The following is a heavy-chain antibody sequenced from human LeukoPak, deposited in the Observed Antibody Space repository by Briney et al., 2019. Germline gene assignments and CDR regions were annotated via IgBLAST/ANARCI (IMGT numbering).Heavy chain of an antibody. J-gene: IGHJ3*02. CDR1: GGSISSSSYY. D-gene: IGHD3-9*01. Sequence: SETLPLTCTVSGGSISSSSYYWGWIRQPPGKGLEWIGSIYYSGSTYYNPSLKSQVTISVDTSKNQFSLKLSSVTAADTAVYYCARRGRYFDWPTLDAFDIWGQGTMVTVSS. V-gene: IGHV4-39*01. CDR3: ARRGRYFDWPTLDAFDI. CDR2: IYYSGST.